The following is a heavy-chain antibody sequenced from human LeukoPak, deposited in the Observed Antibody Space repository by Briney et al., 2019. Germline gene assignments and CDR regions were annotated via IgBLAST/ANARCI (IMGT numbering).Heavy chain of an antibody. CDR1: GFIFSSNA. CDR2: ISYDGTNK. V-gene: IGHV3-30-3*01. D-gene: IGHD2/OR15-2a*01. Sequence: SLRLSCVVSGFIFSSNAMHWVRQAPGKGLEWLAVISYDGTNKYYADSVKGRFTISRDNSRNTLFLQMNSLKTDDTALYYCARDLRPDSYFYNLDVWGLGTTVTVSS. CDR3: ARDLRPDSYFYNLDV. J-gene: IGHJ6*02.